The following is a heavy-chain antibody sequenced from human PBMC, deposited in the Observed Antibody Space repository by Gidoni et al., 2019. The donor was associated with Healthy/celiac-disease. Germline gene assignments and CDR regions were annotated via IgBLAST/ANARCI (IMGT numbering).Heavy chain of an antibody. J-gene: IGHJ5*02. D-gene: IGHD2-21*02. CDR2: IYYSGST. CDR1: GGSISSSSYY. Sequence: QLQLQESGPGLVKPSETLSLTCTVSGGSISSSSYYWGWIRQPPGKGLEWIGGIYYSGSTYYNPSLKSRVTISVDTSKNQFSLKLSSVTAADTAVYYCARDLCGGDCYSGSGFRGWFDPWGQGTLVTVSS. CDR3: ARDLCGGDCYSGSGFRGWFDP. V-gene: IGHV4-39*01.